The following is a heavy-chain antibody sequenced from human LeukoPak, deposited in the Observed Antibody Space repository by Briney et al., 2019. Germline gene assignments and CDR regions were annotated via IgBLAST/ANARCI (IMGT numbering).Heavy chain of an antibody. CDR2: VKEDGSEI. CDR3: ARGHYGMDV. Sequence: GGSLRLSCAASGFVFSNYWMTWVRHAPGKGLEGVASVKEDGSEIYYVDSVKGRFTISRDNAKTSVNLQMNNLRAEDTAVYFCARGHYGMDVWGQGTTVTVS. V-gene: IGHV3-7*03. CDR1: GFVFSNYW. J-gene: IGHJ6*02.